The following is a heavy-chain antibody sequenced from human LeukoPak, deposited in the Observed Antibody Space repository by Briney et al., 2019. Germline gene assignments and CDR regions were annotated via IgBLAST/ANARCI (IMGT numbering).Heavy chain of an antibody. CDR1: GFTFRSHA. D-gene: IGHD3-22*01. CDR3: ARATYDSNGYTANHDY. V-gene: IGHV3-23*01. J-gene: IGHJ4*02. CDR2: IYENGGTT. Sequence: GGSLRLSCVGSGFTFRSHAMSWVRQAPEKGLEFVSGIYENGGTTYYADSVKGRFTISRDNSKNTLYLQMDNLRVEDAAVYYCARATYDSNGYTANHDYWGQGTLVTVSS.